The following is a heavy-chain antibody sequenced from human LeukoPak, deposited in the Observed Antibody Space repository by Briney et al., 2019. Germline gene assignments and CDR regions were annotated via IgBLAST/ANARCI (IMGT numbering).Heavy chain of an antibody. D-gene: IGHD6-13*01. CDR2: INTNTGNP. CDR1: GYTFTSYG. CDR3: AREGDSSFGYFDY. J-gene: IGHJ4*02. Sequence: ASVKVSCKASGYTFTSYGISWVRQAPGQGLEWMGWINTNTGNPTYAQGFTGRFVFSLDTSASTAYLRISSPKADDNAVYYCAREGDSSFGYFDYWGQGTLVTVSS. V-gene: IGHV7-4-1*02.